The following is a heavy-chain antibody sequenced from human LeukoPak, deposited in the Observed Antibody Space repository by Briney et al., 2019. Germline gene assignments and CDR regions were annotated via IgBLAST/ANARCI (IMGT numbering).Heavy chain of an antibody. Sequence: GGSLRLSCAASGFTFSSHSMNWVRQAPGKGLEWVSAISGSGGSTYYADSVKGRFTISRDNSKNTLYLQMNGLRAEDTAVYYCAKARLGYCSSTSCYCFDYWGQGTLVTVSS. D-gene: IGHD2-2*01. CDR3: AKARLGYCSSTSCYCFDY. CDR2: ISGSGGST. V-gene: IGHV3-23*01. J-gene: IGHJ4*02. CDR1: GFTFSSHS.